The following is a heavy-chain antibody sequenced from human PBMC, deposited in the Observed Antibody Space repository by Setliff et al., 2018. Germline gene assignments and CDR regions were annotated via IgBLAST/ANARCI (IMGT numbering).Heavy chain of an antibody. CDR1: GGHISGSNHY. CDR3: GRVRPPLRFLDWFDP. CDR2: MYSGGNT. V-gene: IGHV4-39*07. Sequence: SETLSLTCTVSGGHISGSNHYWGWVRQPPGKGLEWIGSMYSGGNTYYNPSLKSRATISIDTSKNQFSLKLNSVTAADTAVYYCGRVRPPLRFLDWFDPWGQGTLVTVSS. J-gene: IGHJ5*02. D-gene: IGHD3-3*01.